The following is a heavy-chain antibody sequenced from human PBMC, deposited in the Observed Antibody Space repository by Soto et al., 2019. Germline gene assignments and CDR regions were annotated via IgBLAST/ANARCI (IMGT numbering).Heavy chain of an antibody. CDR1: SGSFSGYY. V-gene: IGHV4-34*01. Sequence: SETLSLTCAVYSGSFSGYYWSWIRQPPGKGLEWIGKINHSGSTNYNPSLKSRVTISVDTSKNQFSLKLSSVTAADTAVYYCARSGGRIAVAGHFDYWGQGTLVTVSS. J-gene: IGHJ4*02. CDR2: INHSGST. CDR3: ARSGGRIAVAGHFDY. D-gene: IGHD6-19*01.